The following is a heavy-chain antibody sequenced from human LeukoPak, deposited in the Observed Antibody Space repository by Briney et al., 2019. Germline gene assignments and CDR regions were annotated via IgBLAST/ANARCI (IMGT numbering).Heavy chain of an antibody. Sequence: SETLSLTCTVSGGSISTYYLSWIRQPAGKGLEWIGHIYTSGGNNYNPSLKSRFPMSVDTSKNQFSLKLSSVTAADTAVYHCARTPYYGMDVWGQGTTVTVSS. CDR3: ARTPYYGMDV. CDR1: GGSISTYY. J-gene: IGHJ6*02. V-gene: IGHV4-4*07. CDR2: IYTSGGN.